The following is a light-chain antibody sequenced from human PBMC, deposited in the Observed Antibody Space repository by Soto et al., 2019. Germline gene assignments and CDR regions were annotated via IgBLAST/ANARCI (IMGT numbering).Light chain of an antibody. V-gene: IGLV2-14*03. CDR3: SSYTGSTPPYV. Sequence: QSALTQPASVSGSPGQSITISCTGTSSDVGAYNYVSWYQQHPGKAPKLLIFDVSNRPSGVSSRVSGSKSGNTASLTISGLQAEDEADYFCSSYTGSTPPYVFGTGTKLTVL. J-gene: IGLJ1*01. CDR1: SSDVGAYNY. CDR2: DVS.